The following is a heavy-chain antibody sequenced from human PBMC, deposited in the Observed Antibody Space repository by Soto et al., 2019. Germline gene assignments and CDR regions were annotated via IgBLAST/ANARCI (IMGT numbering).Heavy chain of an antibody. CDR2: IYYSGST. CDR3: ARATYYYGSGSYYYYYYLDV. CDR1: GGSISSSSYY. J-gene: IGHJ6*03. Sequence: PSETLSLTCTVSGGSISSSSYYWGWIRQPPGKGLEWIGSIYYSGSTYYNPSLKSRVTISVDTSKNQFSLKLSSVTAADTAVYYCARATYYYGSGSYYYYYYLDVWGKGTTVTVSS. V-gene: IGHV4-39*01. D-gene: IGHD3-10*01.